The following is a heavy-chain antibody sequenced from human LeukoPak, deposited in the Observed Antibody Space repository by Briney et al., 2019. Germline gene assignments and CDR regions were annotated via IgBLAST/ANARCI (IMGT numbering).Heavy chain of an antibody. CDR3: TRVGYIDEGIDY. J-gene: IGHJ4*02. CDR1: GFTFSSHW. V-gene: IGHV3-7*04. D-gene: IGHD5-24*01. Sequence: GGSLRLSRAASGFTFSSHWMSWVRQAPGKGLEWVTNMNQDGSEKYYVDSVKGRSTISRDNAKNSLYLQMNSLRAEDTAIYYCTRVGYIDEGIDYWGQGTLVTVSS. CDR2: MNQDGSEK.